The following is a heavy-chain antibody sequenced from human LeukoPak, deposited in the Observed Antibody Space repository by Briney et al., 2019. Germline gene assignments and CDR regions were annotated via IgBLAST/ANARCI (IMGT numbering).Heavy chain of an antibody. V-gene: IGHV3-66*01. Sequence: QPGGSLRLSCAASGFTVSSNYMSWVRQAPGRGLEWVSVIYSGGSTYYADSVKGRFTIFRDNSKNTLYLQMNSLRAEDTAVYYCARGKFEYSSSSWDYWGQGTLVTVSS. CDR1: GFTVSSNY. J-gene: IGHJ4*02. CDR3: ARGKFEYSSSSWDY. CDR2: IYSGGST. D-gene: IGHD6-6*01.